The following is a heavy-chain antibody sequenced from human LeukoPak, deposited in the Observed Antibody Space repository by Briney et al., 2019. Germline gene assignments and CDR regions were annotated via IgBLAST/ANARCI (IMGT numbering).Heavy chain of an antibody. D-gene: IGHD1-26*01. CDR1: GYTFTSYG. Sequence: GASVKVSCKASGYTFTSYGISWVRQAPGQGLEWMGLISAYIGNTKYAQKIQGRVTMTTDTSTSTAYMELRSLRSDDTAVYYCARDGGSYSIAFDIWGQGTMVTVSS. J-gene: IGHJ3*02. CDR2: ISAYIGNT. CDR3: ARDGGSYSIAFDI. V-gene: IGHV1-18*01.